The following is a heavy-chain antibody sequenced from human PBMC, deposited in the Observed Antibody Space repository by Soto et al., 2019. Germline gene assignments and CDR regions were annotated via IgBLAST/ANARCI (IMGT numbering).Heavy chain of an antibody. J-gene: IGHJ4*02. V-gene: IGHV1-18*01. CDR3: AAAAAPNGFDY. D-gene: IGHD6-13*01. CDR1: GYTFTSYG. Sequence: GASVKVSCKASGYTFTSYGISWVRQAPGQGLEWMGWISAYNGNTNYAQKLQGRVTMTTDTSTSTAYMGLRSLRSDDTAVYYCAAAAAPNGFDYWGQGTLVTVSS. CDR2: ISAYNGNT.